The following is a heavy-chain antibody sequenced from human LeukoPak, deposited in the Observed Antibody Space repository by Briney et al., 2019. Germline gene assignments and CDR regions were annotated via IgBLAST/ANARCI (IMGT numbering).Heavy chain of an antibody. Sequence: GASVKVSCKASGYTFTGYYMHWVRQAPGQGLEWMGWVNPNSGGTNYAQKFQGRVTMTRDTSISTAYMELSRLRSDDTAVYYCARDLRIAVAGTPFDYWGQGTLVTVSS. V-gene: IGHV1-2*02. D-gene: IGHD6-19*01. CDR2: VNPNSGGT. J-gene: IGHJ4*02. CDR1: GYTFTGYY. CDR3: ARDLRIAVAGTPFDY.